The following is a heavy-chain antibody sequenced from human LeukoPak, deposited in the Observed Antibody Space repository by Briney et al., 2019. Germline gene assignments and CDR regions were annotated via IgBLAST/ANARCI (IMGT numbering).Heavy chain of an antibody. J-gene: IGHJ4*02. CDR1: GFTFSSYA. V-gene: IGHV3-23*01. Sequence: GRSLRPSCAPSGFTFSSYAMSWVRPAPGRGLEWVSAISGSGGGTYYAGSVKGRFTISRDNSKKTLYLQMNSLRAEDTAVYYCAEVGAWAKHFDYWGQGTLVTVSS. CDR3: AEVGAWAKHFDY. CDR2: ISGSGGGT. D-gene: IGHD4/OR15-4a*01.